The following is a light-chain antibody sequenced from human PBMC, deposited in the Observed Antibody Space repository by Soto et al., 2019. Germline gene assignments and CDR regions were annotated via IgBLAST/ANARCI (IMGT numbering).Light chain of an antibody. J-gene: IGKJ5*01. CDR2: TAS. CDR3: QQSHSTVT. Sequence: DIQMTQSPSSLSASVGDRVTITCRASQSIDNYLSWYQQKPGKAPKLLIYTASSVQSGVPSRFTGSGSGTDFTRTISSLKPEHFATDYCQQSHSTVTFGHATRIESK. CDR1: QSIDNY. V-gene: IGKV1-39*01.